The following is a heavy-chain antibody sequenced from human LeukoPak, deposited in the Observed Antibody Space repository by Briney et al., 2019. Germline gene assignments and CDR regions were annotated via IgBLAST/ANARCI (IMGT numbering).Heavy chain of an antibody. Sequence: PGRSLRLTCAASGFTFNDHAMHWVRQAPGKGLEWVSGISWNSGSIGYADSVKGRFTISRDNAKNSLYLQMNSLRAEDTALYYCAKVIAGYTDAFDIWAQGTMVTVSS. CDR1: GFTFNDHA. D-gene: IGHD3-9*01. CDR2: ISWNSGSI. CDR3: AKVIAGYTDAFDI. V-gene: IGHV3-9*01. J-gene: IGHJ3*02.